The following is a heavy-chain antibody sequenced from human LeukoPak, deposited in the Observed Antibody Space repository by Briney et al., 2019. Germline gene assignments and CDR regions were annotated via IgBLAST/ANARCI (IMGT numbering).Heavy chain of an antibody. D-gene: IGHD2-15*01. CDR1: GFTFSSYA. Sequence: GGSLRLSCAASGFTFSSYAMSWVRQAPGKGLEWVSAISGSGGSTYYADSVKGRFTISRDNAKNSLYLQMNSLRAEDTAVYYCARVTSCSGGSCHPFDYWGQGTLVTVSS. J-gene: IGHJ4*02. CDR3: ARVTSCSGGSCHPFDY. CDR2: ISGSGGST. V-gene: IGHV3-23*01.